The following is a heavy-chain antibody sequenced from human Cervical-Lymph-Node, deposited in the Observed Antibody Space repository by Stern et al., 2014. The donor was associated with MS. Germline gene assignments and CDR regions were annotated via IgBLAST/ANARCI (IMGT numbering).Heavy chain of an antibody. D-gene: IGHD2-15*01. CDR3: ARGVVSNRAAATLHNLFDP. J-gene: IGHJ5*02. CDR2: IIPILGLA. V-gene: IGHV1-69*09. CDR1: GGTFSSSYA. Sequence: QMQLVQSGAEVKKPGSSMNVSCKTSGGTFSSSYAITWMRQAPGQGLEWMGRIIPILGLANYAQKFQGRVTITADTSTSTTYMELSSLTSEDTAVYYCARGVVSNRAAATLHNLFDPWGQGTLVTVSS.